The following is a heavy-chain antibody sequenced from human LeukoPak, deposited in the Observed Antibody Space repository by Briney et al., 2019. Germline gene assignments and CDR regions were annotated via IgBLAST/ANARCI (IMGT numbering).Heavy chain of an antibody. J-gene: IGHJ4*02. CDR3: ARVSVVTPDFDY. D-gene: IGHD4-23*01. Sequence: SETLSLTCTVSGGSISSYYWSWIRQPPGKGLEWIGYIYYSGSTYYNPSLKSRVTISVDTSKNQFSLKLSSVTAADTAVYYCARVSVVTPDFDYWGQGTLVTVSS. CDR1: GGSISSYY. V-gene: IGHV4-59*12. CDR2: IYYSGST.